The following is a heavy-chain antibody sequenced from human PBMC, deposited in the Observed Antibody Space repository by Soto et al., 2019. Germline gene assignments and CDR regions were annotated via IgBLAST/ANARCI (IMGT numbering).Heavy chain of an antibody. J-gene: IGHJ5*02. CDR1: GYTFTGYY. CDR2: INPNSGGT. V-gene: IGHV1-2*04. Sequence: ASVKVSCKASGYTFTGYYMHWVRQAPGQGLEWMGWINPNSGGTNYAQKFQGWVTMTRDTSISTAYMELSRLRSDDTAVYYCARGVVVAATEFDPWGQGTLVTVSS. D-gene: IGHD2-15*01. CDR3: ARGVVVAATEFDP.